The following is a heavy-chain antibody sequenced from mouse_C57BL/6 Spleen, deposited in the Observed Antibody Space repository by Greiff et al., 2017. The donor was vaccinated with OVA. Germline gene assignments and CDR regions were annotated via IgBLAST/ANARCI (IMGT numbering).Heavy chain of an antibody. CDR3: ARNYGSSVDY. J-gene: IGHJ2*01. CDR2: IDPSDSET. D-gene: IGHD1-1*01. CDR1: GYTFTSYW. V-gene: IGHV1-52*01. Sequence: QVQLKQPGAELVRPGSSVKLSCKASGYTFTSYWMHWVKQRPIQGLEWIGNIDPSDSETHYNQKFKDKATLTVDKSSSTAYMQLSSLTSEDSAVYYCARNYGSSVDYWGQGTTLTVSS.